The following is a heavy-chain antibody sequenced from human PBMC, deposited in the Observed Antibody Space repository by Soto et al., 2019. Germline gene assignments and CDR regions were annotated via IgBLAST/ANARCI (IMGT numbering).Heavy chain of an antibody. Sequence: EVQLVESGGGLVQPGGSLRLSCAASGFTFSSYSMNWVRQAPGKGLEWVSYISSSSSTIYYADSVKGRFTISRDNAKNSLYLQMNSLRAEDTAVYYCARVGGFDSLLYDAFDIWGQGTMVTVSS. V-gene: IGHV3-48*01. CDR2: ISSSSSTI. CDR3: ARVGGFDSLLYDAFDI. D-gene: IGHD3-9*01. CDR1: GFTFSSYS. J-gene: IGHJ3*02.